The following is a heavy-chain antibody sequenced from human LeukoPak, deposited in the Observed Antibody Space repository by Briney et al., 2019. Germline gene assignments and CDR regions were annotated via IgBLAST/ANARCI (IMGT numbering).Heavy chain of an antibody. CDR1: GCTFTGYY. CDR3: AREWLVRGVIMGDTDY. V-gene: IGHV1-2*02. D-gene: IGHD3-10*01. Sequence: ASVKVSCKASGCTFTGYYMHWVRQAPGQGLEWMGWINPNSGGTNYAQKFQGRVTMTRDTSISTAYMELSRLRSDDTAVYYCAREWLVRGVIMGDTDYWGQGTLVTVSS. J-gene: IGHJ4*02. CDR2: INPNSGGT.